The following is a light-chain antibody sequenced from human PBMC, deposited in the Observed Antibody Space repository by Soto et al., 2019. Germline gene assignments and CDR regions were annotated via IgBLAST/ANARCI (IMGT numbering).Light chain of an antibody. CDR1: QGISSY. J-gene: IGKJ1*01. CDR2: GAS. CDR3: QQLNNFPRT. V-gene: IGKV1-9*01. Sequence: DIQLTQSPSFLSASVGDRVTITCRASQGISSYVAWYQQRPGKAPKLLMYGASTLQSGVPSRFSGSASGTTFTLTINNLQPEDFATYYCQQLNNFPRTFGQGTKVE.